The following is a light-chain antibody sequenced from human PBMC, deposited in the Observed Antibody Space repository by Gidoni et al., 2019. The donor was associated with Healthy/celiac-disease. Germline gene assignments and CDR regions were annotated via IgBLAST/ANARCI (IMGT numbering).Light chain of an antibody. CDR1: NIGSKS. CDR2: YDS. Sequence: SYVLTQPPSVSVAPGKTARITCGGNNIGSKSVHLYQQKPGQAPVLVIYYDSDRPSGIPERFSGSNSGNTATLTISRVEAGDEADYYCQVWDSSSDHGVFGGGTKLTVL. V-gene: IGLV3-21*04. CDR3: QVWDSSSDHGV. J-gene: IGLJ3*02.